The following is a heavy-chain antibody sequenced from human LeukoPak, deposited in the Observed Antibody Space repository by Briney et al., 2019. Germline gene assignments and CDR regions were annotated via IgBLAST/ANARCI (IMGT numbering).Heavy chain of an antibody. V-gene: IGHV4-30-4*08. J-gene: IGHJ3*02. Sequence: PSETLSLTCTVSGGSISSGDYYWSWIRQPPGKGLEWIGYIYYSGSTYYNPSLKSRVTISVDTSKNQFSLKLSSVTAADTAVYHCAMHLGYCTTTTCFAAFDIWGQGTMVTFSS. CDR1: GGSISSGDYY. D-gene: IGHD2-2*01. CDR2: IYYSGST. CDR3: AMHLGYCTTTTCFAAFDI.